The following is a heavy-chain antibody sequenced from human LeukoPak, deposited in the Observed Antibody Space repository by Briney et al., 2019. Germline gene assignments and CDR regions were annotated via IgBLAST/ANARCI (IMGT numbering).Heavy chain of an antibody. J-gene: IGHJ4*02. CDR2: IVVGSGNT. D-gene: IGHD4-17*01. Sequence: ASVKVSCKASGFTFTSSAMQWVRQARGQRLEWIGWIVVGSGNTNYAQKFQERVTITRDMSTSTAYMELSSLRSEDTAVYYCAADGDYGDYVVGYWGQGTLVTVSS. CDR1: GFTFTSSA. CDR3: AADGDYGDYVVGY. V-gene: IGHV1-58*02.